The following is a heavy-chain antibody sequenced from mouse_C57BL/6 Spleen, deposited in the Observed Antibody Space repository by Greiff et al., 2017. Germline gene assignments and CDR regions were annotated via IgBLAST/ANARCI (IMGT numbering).Heavy chain of an antibody. CDR2: IWSDGST. CDR3: ARGAHDGYLYYFDY. CDR1: GFSLTSYG. J-gene: IGHJ2*01. Sequence: QVQLKESGPGLVAPSQSLSITCTVSGFSLTSYGVHWVRQPPGKGLEWLVVIWSDGSTTYNSALKSRLSISKDNSKSQVFLKMNSLQTDDTAMYXCARGAHDGYLYYFDYWGQGTTLTVSS. V-gene: IGHV2-6*03. D-gene: IGHD2-3*01.